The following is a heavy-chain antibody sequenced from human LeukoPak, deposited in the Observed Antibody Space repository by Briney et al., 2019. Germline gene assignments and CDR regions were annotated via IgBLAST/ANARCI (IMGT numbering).Heavy chain of an antibody. Sequence: GGSLRLSCAASGFTFSSYSMNWVRQAPGKGLEWVSSISSSSSYIYYAGSVKGRFTISRDNAKNSLYLQMNSLRAEDTAVYYCAKCMVRGVIISRGDAFDIWGQGTMVTVSS. V-gene: IGHV3-21*01. D-gene: IGHD3-10*01. J-gene: IGHJ3*02. CDR1: GFTFSSYS. CDR3: AKCMVRGVIISRGDAFDI. CDR2: ISSSSSYI.